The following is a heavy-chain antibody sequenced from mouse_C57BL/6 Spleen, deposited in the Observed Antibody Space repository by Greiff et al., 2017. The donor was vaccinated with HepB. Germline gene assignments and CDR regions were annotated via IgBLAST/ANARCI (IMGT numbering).Heavy chain of an antibody. CDR3: AAGNPAWFAY. D-gene: IGHD2-1*01. J-gene: IGHJ3*01. CDR2: IYPYNGVS. V-gene: IGHV1-31*01. CDR1: GYSFTGYY. Sequence: EVKVEESGPELVKPGASVKISCKASGYSFTGYYMHWVKQSHGNILDWIGYIYPYNGVSSYNQKFKGKATLTVDKSSSTAYMELRSLTSEDSAVYYCAAGNPAWFAYWGQGTLVTVSA.